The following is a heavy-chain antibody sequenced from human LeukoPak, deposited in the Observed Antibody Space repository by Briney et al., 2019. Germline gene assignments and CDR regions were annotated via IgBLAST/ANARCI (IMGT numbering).Heavy chain of an antibody. Sequence: SGGSLRLSCAASGFTFSSYSMNWVRQAPGKGLEWVSYISSSSSTIYYADSVKGRFTISRDNAKNSLYLQMNSLRAEDTALYYCAKSTSYYLYYSDYWGQGTLVTVSS. V-gene: IGHV3-48*04. CDR2: ISSSSSTI. J-gene: IGHJ4*02. CDR1: GFTFSSYS. CDR3: AKSTSYYLYYSDY. D-gene: IGHD1-26*01.